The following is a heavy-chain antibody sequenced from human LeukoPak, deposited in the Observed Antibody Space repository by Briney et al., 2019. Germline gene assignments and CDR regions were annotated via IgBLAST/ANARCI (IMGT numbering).Heavy chain of an antibody. V-gene: IGHV1-18*01. CDR2: ISAYNGNT. CDR3: ARDRVTTHSYYYGMDV. Sequence: GASVKVSCKASGYTFTSYGISWVRQAPGQGLERMGWISAYNGNTNYAQKLQGRVTMTTDTSTSTAYMELRSLRSDDTAVYYCARDRVTTHSYYYGMDVWGQGTTVTVSS. CDR1: GYTFTSYG. D-gene: IGHD4-17*01. J-gene: IGHJ6*02.